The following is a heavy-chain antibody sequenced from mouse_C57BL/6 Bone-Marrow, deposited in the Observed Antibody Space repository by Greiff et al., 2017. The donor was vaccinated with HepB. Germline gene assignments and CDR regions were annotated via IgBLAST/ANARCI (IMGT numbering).Heavy chain of an antibody. CDR2: INPSTGGT. D-gene: IGHD1-1*01. J-gene: IGHJ2*01. Sequence: VQLKQSGPELVKPGASVKISCKASGYSFTGYYMNWVKQSPEKSLEWIGEINPSTGGTTYNQKFKAKATLTVDKSSSTAYMQLKSLTSEDSAVYDSARRRWGPTGDYWGQGTTLTVSS. V-gene: IGHV1-42*01. CDR3: ARRRWGPTGDY. CDR1: GYSFTGYY.